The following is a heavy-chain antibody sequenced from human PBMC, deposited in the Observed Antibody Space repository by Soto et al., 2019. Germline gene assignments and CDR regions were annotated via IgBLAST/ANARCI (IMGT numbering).Heavy chain of an antibody. CDR2: INHSGST. Sequence: SETLSLTCAVYGGSFSGYYWSRIRQPPGKGLEWIGEINHSGSTNYNPSLKSRVTISVDTSKNQFSLKLSSVTAADTAVYYCARPRAPWRIGMDVWGQGTTVTVSS. CDR3: ARPRAPWRIGMDV. J-gene: IGHJ6*02. D-gene: IGHD3-3*01. CDR1: GGSFSGYY. V-gene: IGHV4-34*01.